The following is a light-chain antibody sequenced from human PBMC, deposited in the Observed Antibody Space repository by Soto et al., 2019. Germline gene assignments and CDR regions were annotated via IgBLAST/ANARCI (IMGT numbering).Light chain of an antibody. Sequence: IQVTQSPSILLASVGDRVTITCRTSQGVINSFAWYQQKSGKAPRLLIYSISSLKSGVPSRFSGSGSGAEFTLTISGLQPEDFATYFCQQLYTYPHTFGLGTQLQI. CDR3: QQLYTYPHT. CDR1: QGVINS. CDR2: SIS. V-gene: IGKV1-9*01. J-gene: IGKJ2*01.